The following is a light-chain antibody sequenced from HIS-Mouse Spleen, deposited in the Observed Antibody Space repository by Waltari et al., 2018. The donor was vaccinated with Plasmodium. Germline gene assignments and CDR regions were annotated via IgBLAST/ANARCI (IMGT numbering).Light chain of an antibody. CDR1: SSDVGGYNY. Sequence: QSALPPPPSASGSPGQSVTISCTGTSSDVGGYNYVSWYQQHPGNAPKLMIYEVSKRPSGVPDRFSGSKSGNTASLTVSGLQAEDEADYYCSSYAGSNNLVFGGGTKLTVL. CDR2: EVS. J-gene: IGLJ2*01. V-gene: IGLV2-8*01. CDR3: SSYAGSNNLV.